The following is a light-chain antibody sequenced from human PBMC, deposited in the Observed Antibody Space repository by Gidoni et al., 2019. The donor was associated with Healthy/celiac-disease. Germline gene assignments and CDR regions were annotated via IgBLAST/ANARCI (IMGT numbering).Light chain of an antibody. CDR1: QSLLHSNGYNY. CDR3: MQALQTPQMYT. J-gene: IGKJ2*01. CDR2: LGS. Sequence: DIVMTQSPLSLPVTPGEPASISCRSSQSLLHSNGYNYLDWYLQKPGQSPQLLIYLGSNRASGVPDRFSGSGSGTDFTLKISRVEAEDVGVYYCMQALQTPQMYTFXXXTKLEIK. V-gene: IGKV2-28*01.